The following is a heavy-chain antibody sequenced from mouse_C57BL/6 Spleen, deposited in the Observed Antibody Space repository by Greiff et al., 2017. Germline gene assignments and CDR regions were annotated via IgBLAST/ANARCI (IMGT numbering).Heavy chain of an antibody. CDR2: IYPGDGDT. J-gene: IGHJ2*01. D-gene: IGHD4-1*01. CDR1: GYAFSSYW. V-gene: IGHV1-80*01. CDR3: ARWNWEYFDC. Sequence: VQLQQSGAELVKPGASVKISCKASGYAFSSYWMNWVKQRPGKGLEWIGQIYPGDGDTNYNGKFKGKATLTADKSSSTAYMQLSRLTSGDSAVYFCARWNWEYFDCGGQGTTLTVA.